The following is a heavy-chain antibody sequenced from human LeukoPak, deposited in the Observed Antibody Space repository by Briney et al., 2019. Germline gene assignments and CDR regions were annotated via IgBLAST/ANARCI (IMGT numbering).Heavy chain of an antibody. D-gene: IGHD4-17*01. CDR1: GFTFSYYW. CDR3: ARDESFAGDYPY. J-gene: IGHJ4*02. CDR2: IKQDGSEK. V-gene: IGHV3-7*01. Sequence: PGGSLRLSCAASGFTFSYYWMTWVRQAPGKGLEWVANIKQDGSEKYYVDSVKGRFTISRDNAKNSLYLQMNSLKAEDTAVYYCARDESFAGDYPYWGQGTLVTVSP.